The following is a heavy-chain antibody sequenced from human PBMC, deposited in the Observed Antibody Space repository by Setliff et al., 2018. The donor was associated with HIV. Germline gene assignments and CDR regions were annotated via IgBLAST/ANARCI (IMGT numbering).Heavy chain of an antibody. J-gene: IGHJ4*02. V-gene: IGHV4-4*07. D-gene: IGHD2-21*02. CDR1: GGSISGEF. Sequence: SETLSLTCTVSGGSISGEFWTWIRQPAGEGLEWIGRTHASGTTQCEPSLKNRCSMSIDTSKNQFSLKLSSVTAADTAVYYCARQTATGTSATFDSWGQGSLVTVSS. CDR3: ARQTATGTSATFDS. CDR2: THASGTT.